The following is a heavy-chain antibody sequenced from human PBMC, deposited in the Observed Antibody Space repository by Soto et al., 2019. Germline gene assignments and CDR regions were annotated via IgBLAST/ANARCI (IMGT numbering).Heavy chain of an antibody. CDR1: GDSISGSHW. CDR2: THHFGGT. V-gene: IGHV4-4*02. Sequence: SETLSLTCAVSGDSISGSHWWSWVRRPPGKGLEFIGETHHFGGTNYNPSLRGRVTLSLDTSKNQLSLILYSVTAADTGVYYCARYSAASGTYYFDYWGPGTLVTVSS. D-gene: IGHD6-13*01. CDR3: ARYSAASGTYYFDY. J-gene: IGHJ4*01.